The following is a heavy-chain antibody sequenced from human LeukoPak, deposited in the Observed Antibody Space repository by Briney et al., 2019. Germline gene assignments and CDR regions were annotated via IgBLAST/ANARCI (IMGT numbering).Heavy chain of an antibody. Sequence: PGTSLRLSCAASGFTFSSYAMHWVRQAPGKGLEWVAVISDDGRHKYYAESVEGRFTISRDNSNNMLYLQMNSLKTEDTAVYYCARDFRIAVALEYWGQGTLVTVSS. CDR1: GFTFSSYA. CDR2: ISDDGRHK. D-gene: IGHD6-19*01. CDR3: ARDFRIAVALEY. J-gene: IGHJ4*02. V-gene: IGHV3-30*04.